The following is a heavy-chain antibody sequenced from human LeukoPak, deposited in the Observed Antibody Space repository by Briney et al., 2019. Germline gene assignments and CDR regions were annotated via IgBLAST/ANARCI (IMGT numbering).Heavy chain of an antibody. CDR3: ARAPYLTGGS. CDR2: INHSGST. J-gene: IGHJ3*01. Sequence: SETLTLPCAVYDGSFTNYYWSWIRQPPETALEWIGEINHSGSTNYSPSRGRRVTISLDTYKNQFSLKLSSVTAADTAVYYCARAPYLTGGSWGQGTMVTVST. CDR1: DGSFTNYY. D-gene: IGHD2-8*02. V-gene: IGHV4-34*01.